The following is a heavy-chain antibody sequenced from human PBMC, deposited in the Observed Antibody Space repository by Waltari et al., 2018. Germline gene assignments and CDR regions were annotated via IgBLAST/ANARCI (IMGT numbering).Heavy chain of an antibody. D-gene: IGHD1-26*01. CDR3: ARDYSGSYNRHYFYMDV. V-gene: IGHV4-4*07. CDR1: GGSLSPYA. J-gene: IGHJ6*03. CDR2: FDSPGSLSS. Sequence: QVQLQESGPGLVRPSGTLSLTCQVSGGSLSPYAWRWIRQPAGGGLEWVGRFDSPGSLSSNYNPSLASGVTMSVDTSKNDLSLQLTSVASADTAVYYCARDYSGSYNRHYFYMDVWGKGTTGTVSS.